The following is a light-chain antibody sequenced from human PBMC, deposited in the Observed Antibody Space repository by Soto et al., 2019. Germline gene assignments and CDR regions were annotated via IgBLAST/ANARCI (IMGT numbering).Light chain of an antibody. CDR1: QSVSNW. CDR2: DAS. Sequence: DIQMTQSPSTLSASVGDRVTITCRASQSVSNWLAWYQQKPGKAPELLIYDASSLESGVPSRFSGSGSGTEFTLTISGLQPDDFAPYFCQQYHSYSWTFGQGTKVEIK. V-gene: IGKV1-5*01. J-gene: IGKJ1*01. CDR3: QQYHSYSWT.